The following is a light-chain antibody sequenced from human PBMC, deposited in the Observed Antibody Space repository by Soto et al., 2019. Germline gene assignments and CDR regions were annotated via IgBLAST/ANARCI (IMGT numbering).Light chain of an antibody. CDR1: QSVSSSS. CDR3: QQYGISHPLT. J-gene: IGKJ4*01. V-gene: IGKV3-20*01. Sequence: EIVLTQSPATLSLSPGERATLSCRASQSVSSSSLAWYQQKTGPAPRLLIYGASSRATGIPDRFTGSRSGTDFTLTIDRLEPEDFAMYYCQQYGISHPLTFGGGTKVEI. CDR2: GAS.